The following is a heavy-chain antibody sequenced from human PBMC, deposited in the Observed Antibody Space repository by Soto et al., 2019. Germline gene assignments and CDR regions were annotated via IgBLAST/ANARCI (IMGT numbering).Heavy chain of an antibody. J-gene: IGHJ4*02. CDR2: INSSGGST. D-gene: IGHD2-2*01. V-gene: IGHV1-46*01. Sequence: ASVKVSCKASGYTFTSYYMHWVRQAPGQGLERMGIINSSGGSTSYAQKFQGRVTMTRDTSTSTVYMELSSLRSEDTAVYYCARGNCSSTSCYPFDYWGQGTLVTVSS. CDR1: GYTFTSYY. CDR3: ARGNCSSTSCYPFDY.